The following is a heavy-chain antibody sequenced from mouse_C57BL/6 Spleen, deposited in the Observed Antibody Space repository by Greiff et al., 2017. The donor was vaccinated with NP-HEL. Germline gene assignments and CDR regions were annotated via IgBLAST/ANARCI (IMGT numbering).Heavy chain of an antibody. J-gene: IGHJ2*01. CDR2: IYPGGGYT. D-gene: IGHD1-1*01. CDR1: GYTFTNYW. V-gene: IGHV1-63*01. Sequence: VKLMESGAELVRPGTSVKMSCKASGYTFTNYWIGWAKQRPGHGLEWIGDIYPGGGYTNYNEKFKGKATLTADKSSSTAYMQFSSLTSEDSAIYYCARLGHYYGSSPYYFDYWGQGTTLTVSS. CDR3: ARLGHYYGSSPYYFDY.